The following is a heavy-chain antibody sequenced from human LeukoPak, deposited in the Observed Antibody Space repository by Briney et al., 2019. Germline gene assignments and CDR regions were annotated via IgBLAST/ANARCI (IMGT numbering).Heavy chain of an antibody. CDR3: AREGAIYYDFWGLGGMDV. CDR1: GFTFSSYW. J-gene: IGHJ6*02. D-gene: IGHD3-3*01. Sequence: GGSLRLSCAASGFTFSSYWMSWVRQAPGKGLEWVANIKQDGSEKYYVDSVKGRFTISRDNAKNSLYLQMNSLRAEDTAVYYCAREGAIYYDFWGLGGMDVWGQGTTVTVSS. V-gene: IGHV3-7*01. CDR2: IKQDGSEK.